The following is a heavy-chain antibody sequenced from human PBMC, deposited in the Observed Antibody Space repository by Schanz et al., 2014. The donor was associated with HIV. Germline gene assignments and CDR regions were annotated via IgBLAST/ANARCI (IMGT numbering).Heavy chain of an antibody. Sequence: QVQLVESGGGVVQPGRSLRLSCAASGFTFSSYGMHWVRQAPGKGLEWMAVISYDRRHQYYAESVKGRFTISRDNSKNTLYLQMNSLRADDTAVYYCARDPLSLAADKGPFDYWGQGTLVTVSS. CDR2: ISYDRRHQ. D-gene: IGHD6-13*01. CDR1: GFTFSSYG. CDR3: ARDPLSLAADKGPFDY. V-gene: IGHV3-30*03. J-gene: IGHJ4*02.